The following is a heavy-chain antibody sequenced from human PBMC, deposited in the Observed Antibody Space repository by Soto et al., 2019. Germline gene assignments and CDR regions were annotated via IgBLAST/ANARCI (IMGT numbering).Heavy chain of an antibody. Sequence: EVQLVESGGGLVQPGGSLRLSCAASGFTFSSYDMHWVRQATGKGLEWVSAIGTAGDTYYPGSVKGRFTISRENAKNSLYLQMNSLRAGDTAVYYCARKAYYYDSSGYYNGGAFDIWGQGTMVTVSS. CDR1: GFTFSSYD. V-gene: IGHV3-13*01. D-gene: IGHD3-22*01. CDR2: IGTAGDT. CDR3: ARKAYYYDSSGYYNGGAFDI. J-gene: IGHJ3*02.